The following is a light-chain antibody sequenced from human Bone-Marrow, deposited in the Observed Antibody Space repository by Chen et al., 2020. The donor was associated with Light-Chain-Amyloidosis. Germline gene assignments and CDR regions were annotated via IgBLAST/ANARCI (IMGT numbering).Light chain of an antibody. CDR1: SRDVGNYNL. CDR3: CSYAGLYTLV. CDR2: EVT. Sequence: QSALTQPSPVSGSPGQSITIPCTGTSRDVGNYNLVSWYQQHPGKAPKLIVYEVTKRPSGVSTRFSGSKSGNTASLTISGLQAEDEAHYYCCSYAGLYTLVFGGGTKLSVV. J-gene: IGLJ2*01. V-gene: IGLV2-23*02.